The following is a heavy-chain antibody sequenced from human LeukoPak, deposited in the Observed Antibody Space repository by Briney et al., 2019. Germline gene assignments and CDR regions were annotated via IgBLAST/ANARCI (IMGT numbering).Heavy chain of an antibody. CDR3: ARVSRRVAATTLNY. V-gene: IGHV1-8*01. J-gene: IGHJ4*02. CDR1: GYTLTSYD. CDR2: MNPNSGNT. D-gene: IGHD2-15*01. Sequence: ASVKVSCKASGYTLTSYDINWVRQATGHGLEWMGWMNPNSGNTGYAQKFQGRVTMTRNTSISTAYMELSSLRSEDTAVYYCARVSRRVAATTLNYWGQGTLVTVSS.